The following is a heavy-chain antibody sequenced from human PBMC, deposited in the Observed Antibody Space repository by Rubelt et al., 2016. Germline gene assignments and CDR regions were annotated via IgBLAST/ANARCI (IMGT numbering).Heavy chain of an antibody. Sequence: EEQLVESGGGLVQPGGSLRLSCAASGFTFGRYWMHWVRQAPGKGLVWVSRINSDGSSTRYEASVKGRFTLSRANAKNTLFLLMNSLRAEDTALYYCARGDYDLWGRGTLVTVSS. CDR2: INSDGSST. CDR3: ARGDYDL. CDR1: GFTFGRYW. J-gene: IGHJ2*01. V-gene: IGHV3-74*01.